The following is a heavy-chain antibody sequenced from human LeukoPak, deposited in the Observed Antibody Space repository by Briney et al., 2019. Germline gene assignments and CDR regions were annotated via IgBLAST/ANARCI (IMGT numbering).Heavy chain of an antibody. CDR1: GGSISSYY. J-gene: IGHJ4*02. CDR3: ARDRGYDFWSGYSHFDY. D-gene: IGHD3-3*01. V-gene: IGHV4-4*07. CDR2: IYTSGST. Sequence: SSETLSLTCTVSGGSISSYYWSWIRQPAGKGLEWIGRIYTSGSTNYNPSLKSRVTMSVDTSKSQFSLKLSSVTAADTAVYYCARDRGYDFWSGYSHFDYWGQGTLVTVSS.